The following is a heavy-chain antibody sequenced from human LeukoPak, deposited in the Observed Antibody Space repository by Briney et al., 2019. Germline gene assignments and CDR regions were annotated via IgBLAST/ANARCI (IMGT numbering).Heavy chain of an antibody. V-gene: IGHV1-18*01. J-gene: IGHJ4*02. D-gene: IGHD6-13*01. Sequence: ASVKVSCKASGYTFTSYGISWVRQAPGPGLEWVAWIKTYNGDINFAQKFQGRVTMTTDTSTSTAYMELRSLRSDDTAVYYCARETSIAEAGTRGDDWGQGTLVTVSS. CDR3: ARETSIAEAGTRGDD. CDR2: IKTYNGDI. CDR1: GYTFTSYG.